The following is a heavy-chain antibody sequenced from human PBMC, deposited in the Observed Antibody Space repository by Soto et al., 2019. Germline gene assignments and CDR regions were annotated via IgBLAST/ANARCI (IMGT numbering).Heavy chain of an antibody. CDR3: ARGSMVRGVISPRNWFDP. V-gene: IGHV4-31*03. CDR2: IYYSGST. D-gene: IGHD3-10*01. Sequence: QVQLQESGPGLVKPSQTLSLTCTVSGGSISSGGYYWSWIRQHPGKGLEWIGYIYYSGSTYYNPSLKRRVTISVDTSKNQFSLKLSSVTAADTAVYYCARGSMVRGVISPRNWFDPWGQGTLVTVSS. J-gene: IGHJ5*02. CDR1: GGSISSGGYY.